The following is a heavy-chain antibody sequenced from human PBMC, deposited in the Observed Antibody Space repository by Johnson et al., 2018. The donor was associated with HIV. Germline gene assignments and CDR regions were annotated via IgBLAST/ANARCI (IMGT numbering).Heavy chain of an antibody. J-gene: IGHJ3*02. CDR2: ISTITNTV. Sequence: VQLVESGGGLVKPGGSLRLSCAASGFTFNDHYMSWIRQAPGKGLEWVSYISTITNTVFYAGSVKGRFTISRDNSKNTLYLQMNSLRAEDTAVYYCARESRAGLELRGHAFDIWGQGTMVTVSS. V-gene: IGHV3-11*04. CDR3: ARESRAGLELRGHAFDI. D-gene: IGHD1-7*01. CDR1: GFTFNDHY.